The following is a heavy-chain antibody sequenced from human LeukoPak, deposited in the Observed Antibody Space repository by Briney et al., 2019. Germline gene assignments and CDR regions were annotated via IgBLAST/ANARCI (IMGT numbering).Heavy chain of an antibody. CDR2: ISGSGGNT. CDR3: ARDNYDSSTPYYFDY. J-gene: IGHJ4*02. V-gene: IGHV3-23*01. D-gene: IGHD3-22*01. CDR1: GFTFSSYA. Sequence: PGGSLRLSCAASGFTFSSYAMSWVRQAPGKGLEWVSAISGSGGNTYFADSVKGRFTISRDKNTLYLQMNSLRAEDTAVYYCARDNYDSSTPYYFDYWGQGTLVTVSS.